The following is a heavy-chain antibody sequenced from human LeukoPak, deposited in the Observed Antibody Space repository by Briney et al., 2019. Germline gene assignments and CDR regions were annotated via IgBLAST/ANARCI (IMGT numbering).Heavy chain of an antibody. D-gene: IGHD6-6*01. V-gene: IGHV1-2*06. CDR1: GYTFTGYY. J-gene: IGHJ6*03. Sequence: ASVKVSCKASGYTFTGYYMHWVRQAPGQGLEWMGRINPNSGGTNYAQKFQGRVTMTRDTSISTAYMELSRLRSDDTAVYYCAREGGSSSYWGYYYYMDVWGKGTTVTVS. CDR2: INPNSGGT. CDR3: AREGGSSSYWGYYYYMDV.